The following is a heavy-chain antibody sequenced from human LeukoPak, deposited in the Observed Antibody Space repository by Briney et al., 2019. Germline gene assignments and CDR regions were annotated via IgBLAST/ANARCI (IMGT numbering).Heavy chain of an antibody. J-gene: IGHJ3*02. D-gene: IGHD2-15*01. CDR3: ARERIGDDAFDI. CDR2: ISSSGSTI. V-gene: IGHV3-48*03. CDR1: GFTFSSYE. Sequence: GGSLRLSCSASGFTFSSYEMNWVRQAPGKGLEWVSYISSSGSTIYYADSVKGRFTISRDNAKNSLYLQMNSLRAEDTAVYYCARERIGDDAFDIWGHGTMVTVSS.